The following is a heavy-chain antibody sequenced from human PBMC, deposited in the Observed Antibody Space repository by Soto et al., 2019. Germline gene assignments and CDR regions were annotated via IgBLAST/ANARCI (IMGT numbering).Heavy chain of an antibody. V-gene: IGHV4-30-4*01. D-gene: IGHD2-15*01. J-gene: IGHJ6*02. CDR1: GGSISSGDYY. CDR2: IYYSGST. Sequence: QVQLQESGPGLVKPSQTLSLTCTVSGGSISSGDYYWSWIRQPPGKGLEWIGYIYYSGSTYYNPSLKSRVTISVDTSKNQFSLKLSSVTAADTAVYYCAREGIGGQVYYYYGIDVWGQGTTVTVSS. CDR3: AREGIGGQVYYYYGIDV.